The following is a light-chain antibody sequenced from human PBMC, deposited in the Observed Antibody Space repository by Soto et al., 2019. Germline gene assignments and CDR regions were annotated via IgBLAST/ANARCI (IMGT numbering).Light chain of an antibody. CDR2: EVS. V-gene: IGLV2-14*01. Sequence: QSVLTQPASVSGSPGQSITISCTGTSSDVGGYNYVSWYQQHPGKAPTLMIYEVSNQPSGVSNRFSGSKSGNTASLTISGLQAEDEADYYCSSYTSSGTWVFGGGTKLTVL. CDR1: SSDVGGYNY. CDR3: SSYTSSGTWV. J-gene: IGLJ3*02.